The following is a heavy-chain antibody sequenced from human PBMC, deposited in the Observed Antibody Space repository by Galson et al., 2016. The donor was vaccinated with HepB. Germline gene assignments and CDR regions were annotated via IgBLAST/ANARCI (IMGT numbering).Heavy chain of an antibody. Sequence: SLRLSCAASGFPVSDNFMSWVRQAPGKGLEWVSFIDNGGNTFYADSVKGRFTISRDSSKSTVFLQMNSLRAEDTAVYYCLRSGYWGQGTTVTVSS. CDR2: IDNGGNT. V-gene: IGHV3-66*01. CDR1: GFPVSDNF. CDR3: LRSGY. D-gene: IGHD3-9*01. J-gene: IGHJ6*02.